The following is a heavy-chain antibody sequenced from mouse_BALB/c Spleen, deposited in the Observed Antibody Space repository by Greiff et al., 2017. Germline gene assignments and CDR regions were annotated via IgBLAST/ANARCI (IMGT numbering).Heavy chain of an antibody. J-gene: IGHJ4*01. CDR1: GFNIKDTY. CDR3: ATICDGYYGAMDY. D-gene: IGHD2-3*01. CDR2: IDPANGNT. Sequence: VQLQQSGAELVKPGASVKLSCTASGFNIKDTYMHWVKQRPEQGLEWIGRIDPANGNTKYDPKFQGKATITADTSSNTAYLQLSSLTSEDTAVYYCATICDGYYGAMDYWGQGTSVTVSA. V-gene: IGHV14-3*02.